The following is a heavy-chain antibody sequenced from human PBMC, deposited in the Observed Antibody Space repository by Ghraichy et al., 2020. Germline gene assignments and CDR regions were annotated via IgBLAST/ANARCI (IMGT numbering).Heavy chain of an antibody. Sequence: ASVKVSCKASGYTFTSYGISWVRQAPGQGLEWMGWISAYNGNTNYAQKLQGRVTMTTDTSTSTAYMELRSLRSDDTAVYYCARVVIGYSSGGVDAFDIWGQGTMVTVSS. V-gene: IGHV1-18*04. CDR3: ARVVIGYSSGGVDAFDI. CDR2: ISAYNGNT. CDR1: GYTFTSYG. J-gene: IGHJ3*02. D-gene: IGHD6-19*01.